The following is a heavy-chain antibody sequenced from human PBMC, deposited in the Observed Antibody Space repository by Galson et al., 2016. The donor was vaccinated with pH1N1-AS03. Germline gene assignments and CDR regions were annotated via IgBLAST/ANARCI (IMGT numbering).Heavy chain of an antibody. V-gene: IGHV3-64D*06. J-gene: IGHJ3*02. CDR3: LKAGNRLQSRRSDAFDI. D-gene: IGHD5-18*01. CDR1: GFTFRTFS. CDR2: ISGNGINT. Sequence: SLRLSCAASGFTFRTFSIYWVRQAPGQGLEYVSGISGNGINTYYADPVKARFTISKDKSKNTVYLQMSSLRTEDTAVYYCLKAGNRLQSRRSDAFDIWGRRTMVTVSS.